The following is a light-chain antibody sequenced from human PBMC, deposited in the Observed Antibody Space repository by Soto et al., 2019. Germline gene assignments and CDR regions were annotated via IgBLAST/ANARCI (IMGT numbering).Light chain of an antibody. Sequence: QPVLTQPASVSGSPGQSITISCTGTSSDVGTYDYVSWYQQYPGKAPERIIFEVSYRASGVSNRFSGSKSGNTASLTISGLQAEDEAHYYCSSYTGSSTLVVFGGGTKLTVL. CDR2: EVS. CDR1: SSDVGTYDY. V-gene: IGLV2-14*01. J-gene: IGLJ2*01. CDR3: SSYTGSSTLVV.